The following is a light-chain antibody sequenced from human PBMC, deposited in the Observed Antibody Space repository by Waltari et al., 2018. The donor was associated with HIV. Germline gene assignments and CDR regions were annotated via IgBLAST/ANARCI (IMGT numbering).Light chain of an antibody. Sequence: QSVLAQPPSASGTPGQRVTISCSRSRSNIASNSVHWYQHFPGTAPKLLIYGDSLRPSGVPARFSGSKFGTSASLVITGLQSGDEADYYCSTWDDRLNGPVVFGGGTRLTVL. V-gene: IGLV1-44*01. J-gene: IGLJ2*01. CDR3: STWDDRLNGPVV. CDR1: RSNIASNS. CDR2: GDS.